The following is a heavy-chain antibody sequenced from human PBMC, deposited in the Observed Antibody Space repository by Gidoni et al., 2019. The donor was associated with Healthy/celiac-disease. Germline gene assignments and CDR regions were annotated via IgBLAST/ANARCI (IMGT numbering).Heavy chain of an antibody. CDR1: GGSISSGSYY. CDR2: IYTSGST. J-gene: IGHJ4*02. V-gene: IGHV4-61*02. CDR3: AVVAAKGAYFDY. Sequence: QVQLQESGPGLVKPSQTLSLTCTVSGGSISSGSYYWSWIRQPAGKGLEWIGRIYTSGSTNYNPSLKSRVTISVDTSKNQFSLKLSSVTAADTAVYYCAVVAAKGAYFDYWGQGTLVTVSS. D-gene: IGHD2-15*01.